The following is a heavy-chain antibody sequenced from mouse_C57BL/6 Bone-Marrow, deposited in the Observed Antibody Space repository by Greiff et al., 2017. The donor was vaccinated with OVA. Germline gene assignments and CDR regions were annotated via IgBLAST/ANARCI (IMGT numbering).Heavy chain of an antibody. CDR1: GFNIKDDY. CDR2: IDPANGDT. J-gene: IGHJ4*01. Sequence: EVQLQQSGAELVRPGASVKLSCTASGFNIKDDYMHWVKQRHEPGLEWIGWIDPANGDTEYDSKFQGKATITADTSSNTAYLQLSSLTSEDTAVDYCTQGYYYAMDYWGQGTSVTVSS. CDR3: TQGYYYAMDY. V-gene: IGHV14-4*01.